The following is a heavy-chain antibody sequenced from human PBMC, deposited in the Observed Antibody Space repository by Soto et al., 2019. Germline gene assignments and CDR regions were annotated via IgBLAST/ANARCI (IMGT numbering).Heavy chain of an antibody. CDR3: ARDRLAPIVPAASNWFDP. J-gene: IGHJ5*02. CDR2: IWYDGSNK. D-gene: IGHD2-2*01. Sequence: SLRLSCAASGFTFRSYGMHWVRQAPGKGLEWVAVIWYDGSNKYYADSVKGRFTISRDNSKNTLYLQMNSLRAEDTAVYYCARDRLAPIVPAASNWFDPWGQGTLVTVSS. V-gene: IGHV3-33*01. CDR1: GFTFRSYG.